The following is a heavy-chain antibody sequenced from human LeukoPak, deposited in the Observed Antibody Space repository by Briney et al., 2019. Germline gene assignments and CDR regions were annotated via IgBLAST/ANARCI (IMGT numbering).Heavy chain of an antibody. J-gene: IGHJ6*02. D-gene: IGHD5-18*01. CDR1: VGTFSSYA. CDR2: IIPIFGTA. Sequence: SSVEVSCKASVGTFSSYAISWVRQAPGQGLEWMGGIIPIFGTANYAQKFHGRVTITADESTSTAYMELSSLRSEDTAVYYCARGATVDTAMVSKYYYYGMDVWGQGTTVTVSS. CDR3: ARGATVDTAMVSKYYYYGMDV. V-gene: IGHV1-69*13.